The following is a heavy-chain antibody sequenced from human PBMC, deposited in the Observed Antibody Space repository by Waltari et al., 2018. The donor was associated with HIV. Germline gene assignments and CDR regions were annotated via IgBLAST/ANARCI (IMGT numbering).Heavy chain of an antibody. J-gene: IGHJ6*02. D-gene: IGHD2-2*01. V-gene: IGHV4-34*01. CDR2: INHSGST. CDR1: GGSFSGSY. CDR3: ARARLVSRGQYCSTTSCLPHYYYYYGMDV. Sequence: QVQLRQWGAGLLKPSETLSLTCAVYGGSFSGSYWSWIRPHPGKGLEWIGEINHSGSTNYTPSLKSRVTISVDTSKIQFSLKLTSVTAADTAVFYCARARLVSRGQYCSTTSCLPHYYYYYGMDVWGQGTTVTVSS.